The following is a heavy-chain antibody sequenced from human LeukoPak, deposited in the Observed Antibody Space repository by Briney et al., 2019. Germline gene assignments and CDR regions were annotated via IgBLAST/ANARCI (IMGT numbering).Heavy chain of an antibody. V-gene: IGHV3-30*18. CDR3: VKRVYTSVSFDC. Sequence: GGSLRLSCAASGFTLSSYAMHWVRQTPGKGLEWVAVISYDGSDKYYVDSVKGRFTISRDNSKNTLYLQMNSLRAEDTALYYCVKRVYTSVSFDCWGQRTLVTVSS. CDR2: ISYDGSDK. J-gene: IGHJ4*02. CDR1: GFTLSSYA. D-gene: IGHD6-19*01.